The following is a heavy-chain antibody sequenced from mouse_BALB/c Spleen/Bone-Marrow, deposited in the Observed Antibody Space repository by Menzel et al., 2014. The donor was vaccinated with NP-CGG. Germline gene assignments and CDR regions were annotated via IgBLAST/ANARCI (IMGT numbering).Heavy chain of an antibody. Sequence: EVQLQQSGPSLVKPSQTLSLTCSVTGDSITSGYWNWIRKFPANKLEYMGYINFSGSTYYNPSLKSRISITRDTSKNQYYLQLNSVTTEDIATYYCASGGPTMITYYAMDYWGQGTSVTVSS. CDR1: GDSITSGY. CDR3: ASGGPTMITYYAMDY. CDR2: INFSGST. J-gene: IGHJ4*01. V-gene: IGHV3-8*02. D-gene: IGHD2-4*01.